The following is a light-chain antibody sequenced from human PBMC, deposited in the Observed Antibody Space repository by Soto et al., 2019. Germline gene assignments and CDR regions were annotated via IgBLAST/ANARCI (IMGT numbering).Light chain of an antibody. CDR1: QSVSSN. CDR3: QQYNNWPPYT. J-gene: IGKJ2*01. Sequence: EIVMTQSPATLSVSPGERATLSCRASQSVSSNLAWYQQKPGQAPRLLIYGASTRATGIPARFSGSGSGTEFTLTISSLQSEYCAVYDCQQYNNWPPYTFGQGTKLEIK. V-gene: IGKV3-15*01. CDR2: GAS.